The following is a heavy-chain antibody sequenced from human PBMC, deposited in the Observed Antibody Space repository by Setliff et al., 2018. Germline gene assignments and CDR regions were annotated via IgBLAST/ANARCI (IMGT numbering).Heavy chain of an antibody. CDR3: ARVLFHCSSTSCYLDAFDI. J-gene: IGHJ3*02. CDR1: GYTLTELS. D-gene: IGHD2-2*01. V-gene: IGHV1-24*01. Sequence: ASVKVSCKVSGYTLTELSMHWVRQAPGKGLEWMGGFDPEDGETIYAQKFQGRVTMTEDTSTSTAYMELRSLRSDDTAVYYCARVLFHCSSTSCYLDAFDIWGQGTMVTVSS. CDR2: FDPEDGET.